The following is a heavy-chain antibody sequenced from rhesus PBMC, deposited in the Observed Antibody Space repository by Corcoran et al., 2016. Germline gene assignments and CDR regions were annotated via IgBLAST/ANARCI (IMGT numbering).Heavy chain of an antibody. CDR1: GASIRSNY. Sequence: QVQLQESGPGLVKPSETLPPTGAVSGASIRSNYWSWARQPPGKGLEWIGYIYGGSWSTSYNPSLKSRVTISKDTSKNQFSLKLSSVTAADTAVYYCARIPVGNYYFDYWGQGVLVTVSS. V-gene: IGHV4-147*01. CDR3: ARIPVGNYYFDY. J-gene: IGHJ4*01. D-gene: IGHD4-17*01. CDR2: IYGGSWST.